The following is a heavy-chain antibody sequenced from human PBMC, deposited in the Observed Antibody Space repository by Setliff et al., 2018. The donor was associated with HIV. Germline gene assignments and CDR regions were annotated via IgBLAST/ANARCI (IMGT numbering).Heavy chain of an antibody. Sequence: GGSLRLSCTASGFTFSSYGMQWVRQAPGKGREWVAVIWYDRRNKYYADSVKGRFTISRDNSKNTLYMQMNSLRAEDTAVYYCGKAPYPQYYYYYMDVWGKGTTVTVSS. CDR1: GFTFSSYG. CDR3: GKAPYPQYYYYYMDV. CDR2: IWYDRRNK. J-gene: IGHJ6*03. D-gene: IGHD3-16*01. V-gene: IGHV3-33*06.